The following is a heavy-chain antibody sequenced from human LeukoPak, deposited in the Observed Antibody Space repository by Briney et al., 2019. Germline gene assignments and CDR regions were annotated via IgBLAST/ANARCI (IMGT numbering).Heavy chain of an antibody. Sequence: PSETLSLTCTVSGGSISSYYWSWIRQPPGKGLEWIASIYYSGSTNYNPSLKSRVTISVDTSKNQFSLKLRSVTAADTAVYYCARTTEGGYTYGHFYYYYMYVWGKGTTVTISS. V-gene: IGHV4-59*01. CDR1: GGSISSYY. J-gene: IGHJ6*03. D-gene: IGHD5-18*01. CDR3: ARTTEGGYTYGHFYYYYMYV. CDR2: IYYSGST.